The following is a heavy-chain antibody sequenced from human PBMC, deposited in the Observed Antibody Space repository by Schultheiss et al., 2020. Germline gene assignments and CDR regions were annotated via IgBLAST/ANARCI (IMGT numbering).Heavy chain of an antibody. J-gene: IGHJ4*02. D-gene: IGHD7-27*01. CDR3: ARDLELTGVDY. CDR2: ISGSGGST. V-gene: IGHV3-23*01. CDR1: GFTFSSYA. Sequence: GESLKISCAASGFTFSSYAMSWVRQAPGKGLEWVSAISGSGGSTYYADSVKGRFTISRDNSKNTLYLQMNSLRDEDTAVYYCARDLELTGVDYWGQGTLVTVSS.